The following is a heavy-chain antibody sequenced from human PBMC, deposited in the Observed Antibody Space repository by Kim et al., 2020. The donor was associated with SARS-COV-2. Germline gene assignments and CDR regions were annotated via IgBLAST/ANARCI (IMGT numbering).Heavy chain of an antibody. J-gene: IGHJ5*02. CDR3: ARGVPSAEAWFDP. D-gene: IGHD2-2*01. CDR2: INPNTGGK. V-gene: IGHV1-2*02. CDR1: GNTCTDCY. Sequence: ASVKVSCKASGNTCTDCYLHWVRQAPGQGLEWMGWINPNTGGKHYAEKFQGRVTMTLDTSINTAYMELSRLTSDDTAVYYCARGVPSAEAWFDPWGQGTLVTVSS.